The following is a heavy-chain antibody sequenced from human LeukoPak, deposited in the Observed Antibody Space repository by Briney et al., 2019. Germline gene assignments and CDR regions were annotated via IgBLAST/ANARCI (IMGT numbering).Heavy chain of an antibody. Sequence: SETLSLTCTVSGGSISSHYWSWIRQPSGKGLEWIGYIYYSGSTNYNPSLKSRVTISVDTSKNQFSLKLSSVTAADTAVYYCARVGDFWSGYSPYYMDVWGKGTTVTVSS. J-gene: IGHJ6*03. CDR1: GGSISSHY. CDR3: ARVGDFWSGYSPYYMDV. D-gene: IGHD3-3*01. V-gene: IGHV4-59*11. CDR2: IYYSGST.